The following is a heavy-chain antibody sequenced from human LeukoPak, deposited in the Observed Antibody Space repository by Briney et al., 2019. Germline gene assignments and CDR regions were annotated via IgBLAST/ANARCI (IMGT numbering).Heavy chain of an antibody. Sequence: SETLSLTCTVPGGSISSSSYYWGWIRQPPGKGLEWIGSIYYSGSTYYNPSLKSRVTISVDTSKNQFSLKLSSVTAADTAVYYCASPDHGGNSVDYWGQGTLVTVSS. CDR3: ASPDHGGNSVDY. CDR2: IYYSGST. CDR1: GGSISSSSYY. J-gene: IGHJ4*02. D-gene: IGHD4-23*01. V-gene: IGHV4-39*01.